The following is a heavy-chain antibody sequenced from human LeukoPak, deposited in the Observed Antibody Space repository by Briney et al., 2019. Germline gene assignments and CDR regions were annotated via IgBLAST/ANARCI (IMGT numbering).Heavy chain of an antibody. CDR2: ISSSGSTI. Sequence: GGSLSLSCAASGFSFSTYEMNWVRQAPGKGLEWVAYISSSGSTIHYSDSVKGRFTISRDNAENSLYLQMNTLRAEDTATYYCARDLRGNGGVYFDCRGQGTLATVSS. CDR3: ARDLRGNGGVYFDC. V-gene: IGHV3-48*03. CDR1: GFSFSTYE. D-gene: IGHD4-23*01. J-gene: IGHJ4*02.